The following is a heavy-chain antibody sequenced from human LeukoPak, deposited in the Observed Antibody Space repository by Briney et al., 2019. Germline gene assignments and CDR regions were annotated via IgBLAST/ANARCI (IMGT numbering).Heavy chain of an antibody. CDR2: INRDGSVK. CDR1: GFTFSDYW. D-gene: IGHD3-3*02. J-gene: IGHJ4*02. V-gene: IGHV3-7*01. Sequence: SGGSLRPSCAVSGFTFSDYWVTWVRQTPGKGLEFVANINRDGSVKNYVDSVKGRFTISRDNAKNSLYLQMTSLRVDDTAIYYCARDPGFSSFDYWGQGTLVTVSS. CDR3: ARDPGFSSFDY.